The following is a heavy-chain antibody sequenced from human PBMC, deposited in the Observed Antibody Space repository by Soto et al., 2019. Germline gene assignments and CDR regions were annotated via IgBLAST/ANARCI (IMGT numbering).Heavy chain of an antibody. Sequence: SETLSLTCTVSGGSISSSSYYWGLIRQPPGKGLEWIGSIYYSGSTYYNPSLKSRVTISVDTFKNQFSLKLSSVTAADTAVYYCARHQSYTVTKYYFDYWGQGTLVTVSS. D-gene: IGHD4-17*01. V-gene: IGHV4-39*01. J-gene: IGHJ4*02. CDR1: GGSISSSSYY. CDR2: IYYSGST. CDR3: ARHQSYTVTKYYFDY.